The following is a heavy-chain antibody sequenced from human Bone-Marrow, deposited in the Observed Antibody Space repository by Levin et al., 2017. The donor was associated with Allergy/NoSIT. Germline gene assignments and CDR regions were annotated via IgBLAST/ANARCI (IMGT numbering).Heavy chain of an antibody. CDR1: GFNFCDHA. Sequence: GGSLRLSCAASGFNFCDHAMHWVRQGPGKGLQWVSGISWNGAIIGYADSLKGRFTISRDNAKNSLYLEIYSLRPEDTAFYYCGKDVSHYDTSGYIDYWGQGTLVTVSS. J-gene: IGHJ4*02. CDR2: ISWNGAII. V-gene: IGHV3-9*01. CDR3: GKDVSHYDTSGYIDY. D-gene: IGHD3-22*01.